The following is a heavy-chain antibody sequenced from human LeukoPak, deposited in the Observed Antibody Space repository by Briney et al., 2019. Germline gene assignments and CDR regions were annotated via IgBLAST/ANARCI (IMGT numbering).Heavy chain of an antibody. D-gene: IGHD3-10*01. CDR2: ISGSGGST. J-gene: IGHJ4*02. CDR1: GFTFSSYA. CDR3: AKDAYYYGSGSSCYFDY. V-gene: IGHV3-23*01. Sequence: PGGSLRLSCAASGFTFSSYAMSWVRQAPGKGLEWVSAISGSGGSTYYADSVKGRFTISRDNSKNTLYLQMNSLRAEDTAVYYCAKDAYYYGSGSSCYFDYWGQGTLVTVSS.